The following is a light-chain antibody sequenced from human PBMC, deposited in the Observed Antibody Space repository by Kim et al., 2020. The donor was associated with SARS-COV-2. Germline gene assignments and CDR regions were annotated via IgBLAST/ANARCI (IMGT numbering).Light chain of an antibody. CDR1: QSVSSSY. CDR3: QQYGSSPYT. V-gene: IGKV3-20*01. CDR2: VAS. J-gene: IGKJ2*01. Sequence: LSPGERATHSGRASQSVSSSYLAWYQQEPGQAPRLLIYVASSRATGIPDRFSGSGSGTDFTLTISRLEPEDFAVYYCQQYGSSPYTFGQGTKLEIK.